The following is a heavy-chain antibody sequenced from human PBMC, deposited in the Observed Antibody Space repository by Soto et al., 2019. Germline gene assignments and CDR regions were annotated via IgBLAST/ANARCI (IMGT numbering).Heavy chain of an antibody. CDR2: VRAYNGNT. V-gene: IGHV1-18*01. D-gene: IGHD6-19*01. J-gene: IGHJ6*04. Sequence: XSVKVSCEATGHTSTSYGISWARQALGQGNEGMGWVRAYNGNTNYAQKLQGRVTMTTDTSTTTAYMELRSLRSDDTAVYYWAPAEYSSAWTFHGMDVPRKVTTVTVSS. CDR3: APAEYSSAWTFHGMDV. CDR1: GHTSTSYG.